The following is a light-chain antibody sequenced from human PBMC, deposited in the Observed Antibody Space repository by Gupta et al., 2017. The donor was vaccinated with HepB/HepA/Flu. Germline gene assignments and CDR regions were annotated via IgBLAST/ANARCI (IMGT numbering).Light chain of an antibody. CDR2: DAF. CDR1: QSINNY. Sequence: EIVLTQSPGTLPLSPGERAPLSRRASQSINNYLAWYQQKPGQAPRLLIYDAFKRATGIPDRFRGSGSGTDFTLTISSLEPEDFALYYCQQGSERPCSFGQGTRLDIK. CDR3: QQGSERPCS. V-gene: IGKV3-11*01. J-gene: IGKJ2*04.